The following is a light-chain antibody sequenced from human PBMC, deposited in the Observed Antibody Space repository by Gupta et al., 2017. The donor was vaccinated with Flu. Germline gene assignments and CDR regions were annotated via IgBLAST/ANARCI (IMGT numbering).Light chain of an antibody. V-gene: IGLV1-47*01. J-gene: IGLJ2*01. CDR2: RNN. CDR1: SSNIGSNY. CDR3: AAWDDSLSGSWV. Sequence: VTISCSGSSSNIGSNYVYWYQQLPGTAPKLLSYRNNQRPSGVPDRFSGSKSGTSASLAISGLRSEDEADYYGAAWDDSLSGSWVFGGGTKLT.